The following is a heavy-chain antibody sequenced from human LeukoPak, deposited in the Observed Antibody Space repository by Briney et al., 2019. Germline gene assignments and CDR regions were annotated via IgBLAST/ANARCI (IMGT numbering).Heavy chain of an antibody. Sequence: GGSLRLSCAASGFTFSSYRMNWVRQAPGRGLEWVSSISSSSSYIYYADSVKGRFTISRDNAKNSQYLQMNSLRAEDTAVYYCARDPWTNSDYYGFDYWGQGTLVTVSS. D-gene: IGHD2-21*02. CDR2: ISSSSSYI. CDR3: ARDPWTNSDYYGFDY. V-gene: IGHV3-21*01. CDR1: GFTFSSYR. J-gene: IGHJ4*02.